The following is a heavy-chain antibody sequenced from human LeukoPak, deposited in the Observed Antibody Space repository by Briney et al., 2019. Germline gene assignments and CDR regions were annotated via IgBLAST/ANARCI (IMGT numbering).Heavy chain of an antibody. J-gene: IGHJ4*02. V-gene: IGHV4-34*08. CDR3: AGGYCSGGSCYPSEDY. Sequence: GSLRLSCAASGFTFSNAWMSWVRQPPGKGLEWIGEINHSGSTNYNPSLKSRVTISVDTSKNQFSLKLSSVTAADTAVYYCAGGYCSGGSCYPSEDYWGQGTLVTVSS. CDR2: INHSGST. D-gene: IGHD2-15*01. CDR1: GFTFSNAW.